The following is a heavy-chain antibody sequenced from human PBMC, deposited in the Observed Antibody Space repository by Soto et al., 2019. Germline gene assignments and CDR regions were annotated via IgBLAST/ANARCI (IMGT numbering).Heavy chain of an antibody. Sequence: GASVKVSCMASGYTFSDYYIHWVRQAPGQGLEWMGWINPNSGGTKYAPKFQGGVTMTRDTSITTAYMELSRLRSGDTAVYYCAREPATAKPEGVDFWGQGTLVTVSS. CDR2: INPNSGGT. V-gene: IGHV1-2*02. D-gene: IGHD1-1*01. J-gene: IGHJ4*02. CDR1: GYTFSDYY. CDR3: AREPATAKPEGVDF.